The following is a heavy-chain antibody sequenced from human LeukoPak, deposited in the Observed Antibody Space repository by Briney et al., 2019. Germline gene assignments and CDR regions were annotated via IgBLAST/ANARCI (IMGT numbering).Heavy chain of an antibody. J-gene: IGHJ6*02. V-gene: IGHV1-8*01. CDR1: GYTFTSYD. Sequence: ASVKVSCKAAGYTFTSYDINWVRQATGQGLEWMGWMNPNSGNTGYAQKFQGRVTMTRNTSISTAYMELSSLRSEDTAVYYCARGFPPGGRGYATSHYYYSYGMDVWGQGTTVTVSS. D-gene: IGHD5-12*01. CDR3: ARGFPPGGRGYATSHYYYSYGMDV. CDR2: MNPNSGNT.